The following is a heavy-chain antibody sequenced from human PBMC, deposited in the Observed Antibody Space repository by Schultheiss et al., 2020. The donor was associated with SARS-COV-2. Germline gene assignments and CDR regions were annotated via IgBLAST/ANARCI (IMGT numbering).Heavy chain of an antibody. J-gene: IGHJ4*02. CDR1: GGTFSSYA. CDR2: LIPIFGTP. V-gene: IGHV1-69*13. Sequence: SVKVSCKASGGTFSSYAISWVRQAPGHGLEWMGGLIPIFGTPNYAQKFQGRVTITADESTSTAYMELRSLRSEDTAVYYCARVGDSSGYLDYWGQGTLVTVPS. D-gene: IGHD3-22*01. CDR3: ARVGDSSGYLDY.